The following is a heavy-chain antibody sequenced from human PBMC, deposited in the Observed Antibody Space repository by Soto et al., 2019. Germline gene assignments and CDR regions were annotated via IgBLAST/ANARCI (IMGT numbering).Heavy chain of an antibody. V-gene: IGHV4-4*02. J-gene: IGHJ6*02. CDR1: GGSISSSNW. D-gene: IGHD3-22*01. Sequence: QVQLQESGPGLVKPSGTLSLTCAVSGGSISSSNWWSWVRQPPGKGLEWIGEIYHSGSTNYNPSPISGVTISVDKSKNEFSLKLSSVTAADTAVYYCARAIVVDNYYYYGRDVWGQGTTVPVSS. CDR3: ARAIVVDNYYYYGRDV. CDR2: IYHSGST.